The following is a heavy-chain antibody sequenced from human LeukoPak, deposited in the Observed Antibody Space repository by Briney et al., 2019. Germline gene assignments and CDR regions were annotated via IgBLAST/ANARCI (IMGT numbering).Heavy chain of an antibody. J-gene: IGHJ4*02. D-gene: IGHD2-2*02. Sequence: SETLSLTCTVSGGSISSYYWSWIRQPPGKGLEWIGYIFYTGNTYYNPSLKSRVTISIDTSTNQFSLKLSSVTAADTAVYYCARVSCSSTSCYTLDSWGQGTLVTVSS. V-gene: IGHV4-59*08. CDR3: ARVSCSSTSCYTLDS. CDR1: GGSISSYY. CDR2: IFYTGNT.